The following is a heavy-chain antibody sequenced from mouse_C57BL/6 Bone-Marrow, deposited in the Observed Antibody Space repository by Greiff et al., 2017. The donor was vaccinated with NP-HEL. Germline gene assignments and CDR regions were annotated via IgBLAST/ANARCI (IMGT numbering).Heavy chain of an antibody. D-gene: IGHD4-1*01. CDR1: GYTFTSYW. Sequence: QVQLQQPGAELVKPGASVKLSCKASGYTFTSYWMHWVKQRPGQGLEWIGMIHPNSGSTNYNEKLKSKAKLTVDKSASTAYMQLSSLTSEDSAVYYCARGELGLFAYWGQGTLVTVSA. J-gene: IGHJ3*01. CDR3: ARGELGLFAY. CDR2: IHPNSGST. V-gene: IGHV1-64*01.